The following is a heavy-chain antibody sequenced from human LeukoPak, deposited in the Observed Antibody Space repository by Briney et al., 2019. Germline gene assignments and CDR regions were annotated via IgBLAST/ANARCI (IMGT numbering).Heavy chain of an antibody. V-gene: IGHV4-38-2*02. Sequence: SETLSLTCTVSGYSITSGYNWAWIGQPPPQVLGWIGSIYHSRSAYYNPPFKNRLTTTVDTSNNHLSLKMISLTAAATAVYYCVRYCSSTTCYTRAVDYWGQGTLVTVSS. CDR1: GYSITSGYN. D-gene: IGHD2-2*02. CDR2: IYHSRSA. CDR3: VRYCSSTTCYTRAVDY. J-gene: IGHJ4*02.